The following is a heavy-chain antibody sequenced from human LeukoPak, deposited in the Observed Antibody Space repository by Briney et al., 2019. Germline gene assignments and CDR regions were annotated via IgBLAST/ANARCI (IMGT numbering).Heavy chain of an antibody. V-gene: IGHV4-4*02. D-gene: IGHD3-22*01. J-gene: IGHJ4*02. CDR1: GGSISGSNW. Sequence: SETLSLTCAVSGGSISGSNWWSWVRQPPGKGLEWIGEMYLSGTTHSNPSVKSRVTISIDKSKNQFFLNLSSVTAADTAVYYCGGLVGRYSSGLYYYYFDYWGQGTLVTVSS. CDR3: GGLVGRYSSGLYYYYFDY. CDR2: MYLSGTT.